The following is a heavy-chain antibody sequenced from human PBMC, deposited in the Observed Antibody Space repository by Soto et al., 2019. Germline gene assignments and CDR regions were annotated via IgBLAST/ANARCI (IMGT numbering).Heavy chain of an antibody. CDR1: GGSIISYY. D-gene: IGHD3-3*01. V-gene: IGHV4-59*01. Sequence: QVQLQESGPGLVKPSETLSLTCIVSGGSIISYYWSWIRQPPGKGLEWIGHIYYSGSTNYNPSLKSRVTISVGTSKNHFSLKLSSVTAADTAVYYCARSSPRVVSPWDYWGQGTLVTVSS. CDR2: IYYSGST. CDR3: ARSSPRVVSPWDY. J-gene: IGHJ4*02.